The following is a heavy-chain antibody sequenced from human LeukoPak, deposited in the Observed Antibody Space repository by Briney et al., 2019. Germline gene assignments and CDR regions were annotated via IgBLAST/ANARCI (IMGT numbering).Heavy chain of an antibody. V-gene: IGHV3-23*01. CDR1: GFTFSSYA. Sequence: GGSLRLSCAASGFTFSSYAMSWVRQAPGKGLEWVSAISGSGGRTYYADSVKGRFTISRDNSMDTLYLQMNSLRADDTAVYYCAKGARWELPLDYWGQGTLVTVST. CDR2: ISGSGGRT. J-gene: IGHJ4*02. CDR3: AKGARWELPLDY. D-gene: IGHD1-26*01.